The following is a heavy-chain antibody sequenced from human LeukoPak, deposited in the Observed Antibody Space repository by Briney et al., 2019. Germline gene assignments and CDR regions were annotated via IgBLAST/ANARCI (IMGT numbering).Heavy chain of an antibody. CDR2: ISDSGGNT. Sequence: PGGSLRLSCTASGFAFSTYAMSWVRQAPGKGLEWVSTISDSGGNTYYADSVKGRFTISRDNSKKTLYLQMNGLRPWDTALYYCANLYGSRRYYFDYWGQGTLVTVSS. CDR3: ANLYGSRRYYFDY. V-gene: IGHV3-23*01. CDR1: GFAFSTYA. J-gene: IGHJ4*02. D-gene: IGHD3-10*01.